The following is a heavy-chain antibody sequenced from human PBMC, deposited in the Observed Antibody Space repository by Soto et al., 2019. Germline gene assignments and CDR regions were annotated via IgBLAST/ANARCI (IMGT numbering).Heavy chain of an antibody. Sequence: LRLSCAASGFTFSNAWMSWVRQAPGKGLEWVGRIKSKTDGGTTDYAAPVKGRFTISRDDSKNTLYLQMNSLKTEDTAVYYCTTDYVEMATWGMDVWGQGTTVTVS. CDR3: TTDYVEMATWGMDV. V-gene: IGHV3-15*01. J-gene: IGHJ6*02. CDR2: IKSKTDGGTT. D-gene: IGHD5-12*01. CDR1: GFTFSNAW.